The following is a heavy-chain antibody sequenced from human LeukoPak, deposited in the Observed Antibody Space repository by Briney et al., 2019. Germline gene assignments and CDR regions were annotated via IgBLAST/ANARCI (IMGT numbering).Heavy chain of an antibody. J-gene: IGHJ4*02. CDR2: TYYRSKWYN. CDR3: ARDGEENSGYDSYFDY. CDR1: GDSVSSNSAA. V-gene: IGHV6-1*01. Sequence: SQTLSLTCAISGDSVSSNSAAWNWIRQSPSRGLGWLGRTYYRSKWYNDYAVSVKSRITINPDTSKNQFSLQLNSVTPEDTAVYYCARDGEENSGYDSYFDYWGQGTLVTVSS. D-gene: IGHD5-12*01.